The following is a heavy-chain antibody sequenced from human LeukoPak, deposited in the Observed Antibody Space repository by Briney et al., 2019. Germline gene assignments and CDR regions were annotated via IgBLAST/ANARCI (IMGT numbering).Heavy chain of an antibody. V-gene: IGHV4-59*01. Sequence: SETLSLTCTVSGGSIDSYYWSWIRQPPGKGLEWIGYIYYTGSTEYHPSLKSRVTISLDTSKNQFSLKLTSVTAADTAVYYCARVYQSAEYYFDYWGQGNLVSASS. CDR2: IYYTGST. CDR3: ARVYQSAEYYFDY. J-gene: IGHJ4*02. D-gene: IGHD2-2*01. CDR1: GGSIDSYY.